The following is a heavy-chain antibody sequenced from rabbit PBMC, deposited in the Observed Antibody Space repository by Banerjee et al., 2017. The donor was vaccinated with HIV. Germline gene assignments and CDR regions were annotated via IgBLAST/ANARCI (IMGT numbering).Heavy chain of an antibody. D-gene: IGHD7-1*01. CDR3: VTWEIGDPGFKL. CDR1: GFSFSSSYY. Sequence: QSLEESGGDLVKPGASPTLTCTASGFSFSSSYYMCWVRQAPGKGLEWIACIYAGSSGSTYYASWAKGRFTVTKTSSTTVTLQMTSLTAADTATYFCVTWEIGDPGFKLWGQGTLSPS. V-gene: IGHV1S40*01. J-gene: IGHJ4*01. CDR2: IYAGSSGST.